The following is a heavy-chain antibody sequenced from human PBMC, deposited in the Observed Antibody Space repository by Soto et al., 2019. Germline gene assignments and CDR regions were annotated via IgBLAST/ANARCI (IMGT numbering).Heavy chain of an antibody. Sequence: QVQLVQSGAEVKKPGTSVKVSCKASGYTFTSYGISWVRQAPGQGLEWMGWISAYNGNTNYAQKLQGRVTMTTDTSTSTAYMELRSLRSDDTAVYYCAREVHGTMIVVAPHGMDVWGQGTTVTVSS. CDR3: AREVHGTMIVVAPHGMDV. J-gene: IGHJ6*02. D-gene: IGHD3-22*01. CDR2: ISAYNGNT. V-gene: IGHV1-18*01. CDR1: GYTFTSYG.